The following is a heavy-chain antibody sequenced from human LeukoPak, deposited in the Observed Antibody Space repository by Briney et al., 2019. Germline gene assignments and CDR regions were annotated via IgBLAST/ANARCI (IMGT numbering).Heavy chain of an antibody. V-gene: IGHV3-11*04. CDR3: AKDRYYDSSGYYGVSYFDY. CDR2: ISSSGSTI. J-gene: IGHJ4*02. D-gene: IGHD3-22*01. Sequence: GGSLRLSCAASGFTFSDYYMSWIRQAPGKGLEWVSYISSSGSTIYYADSVKGRFTISRDNSKNTLYLQMNSLRAEDTAVYYCAKDRYYDSSGYYGVSYFDYWGQGTLVTVSS. CDR1: GFTFSDYY.